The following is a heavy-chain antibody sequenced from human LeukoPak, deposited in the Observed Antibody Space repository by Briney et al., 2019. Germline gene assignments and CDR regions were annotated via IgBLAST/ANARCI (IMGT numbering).Heavy chain of an antibody. Sequence: SETLSLTCTVSGGSISSYHWSWIRQPPGKGLEWIGYIYYSGSTNYNPSLKSRVTISVDTSKNQFSLKLSSVTAADTAVYYCARRDTAMVSHAFDIWGQGTMVTVSS. CDR2: IYYSGST. D-gene: IGHD5-18*01. CDR3: ARRDTAMVSHAFDI. V-gene: IGHV4-59*08. CDR1: GGSISSYH. J-gene: IGHJ3*02.